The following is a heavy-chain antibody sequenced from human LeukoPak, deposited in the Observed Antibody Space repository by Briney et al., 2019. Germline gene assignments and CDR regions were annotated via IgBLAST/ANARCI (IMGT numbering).Heavy chain of an antibody. CDR2: IYSDDTT. CDR1: GFTVSGNY. Sequence: PGGSLRLSCAVSGFTVSGNYMSWIRQAPGEGLEWVSLIYSDDTTLYADSVKGRFTISRDISKNTLYLQMSSLRAEDTAVYYCARRAGGYSHPYDYWGQGVLVTVSS. V-gene: IGHV3-53*01. D-gene: IGHD4-23*01. J-gene: IGHJ4*02. CDR3: ARRAGGYSHPYDY.